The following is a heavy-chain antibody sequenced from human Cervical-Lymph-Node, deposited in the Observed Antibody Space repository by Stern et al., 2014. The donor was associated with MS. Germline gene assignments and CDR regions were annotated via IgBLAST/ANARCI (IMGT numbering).Heavy chain of an antibody. V-gene: IGHV1-2*06. J-gene: IGHJ3*01. CDR3: ARDPVGPQSHEAFDL. Sequence: VPLLESGAEVKKPGASVKVSCEASGYTFNAYYMHWVRQAPGQWLEWMGRINPNGGGTLYAPKFQGRVTMTRDTSINTAYMDLNSLRADDTAVYFCARDPVGPQSHEAFDLWGQGTMITVSS. D-gene: IGHD3/OR15-3a*01. CDR1: GYTFNAYY. CDR2: INPNGGGT.